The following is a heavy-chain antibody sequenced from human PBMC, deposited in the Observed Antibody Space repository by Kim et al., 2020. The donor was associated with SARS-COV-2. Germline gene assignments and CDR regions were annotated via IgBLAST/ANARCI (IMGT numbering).Heavy chain of an antibody. Sequence: ADFVKGRFTNSRDNSKNTLYLQMNSLRAEDTAIYFCARGRYYDSSGYLDLWGQGTLVIVSP. J-gene: IGHJ5*02. V-gene: IGHV3-23*01. CDR3: ARGRYYDSSGYLDL. D-gene: IGHD3-22*01.